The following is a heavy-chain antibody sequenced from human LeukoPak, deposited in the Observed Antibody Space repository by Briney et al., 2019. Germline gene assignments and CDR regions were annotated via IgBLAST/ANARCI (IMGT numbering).Heavy chain of an antibody. CDR1: GFTFSSYS. J-gene: IGHJ4*02. CDR2: ISSSSSTI. D-gene: IGHD2-2*01. Sequence: GGSLRLSCAASGFTFSSYSMNWVRQAPGKGLEWVSYISSSSSTIYYADSVKGRFTISRDNAKNSLYLQMNSLRAEDTAVYYCARDMGAGIVVVPAGFDYWGQGTLVTVSS. V-gene: IGHV3-48*01. CDR3: ARDMGAGIVVVPAGFDY.